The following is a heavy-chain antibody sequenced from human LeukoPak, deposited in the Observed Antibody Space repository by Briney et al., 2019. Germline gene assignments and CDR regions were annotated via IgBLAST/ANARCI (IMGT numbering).Heavy chain of an antibody. D-gene: IGHD6-19*01. CDR2: ISGSGGST. CDR1: GFTFSSYA. J-gene: IGHJ5*02. CDR3: AKDPGIAVAVGFWFDP. V-gene: IGHV3-23*01. Sequence: GGSLRLSRAASGFTFSSYAMSWVRQAPGMGLEWVSAISGSGGSTYYADSVKGRFTISRDNSKNTLYLQMNSLRAEDTAVYYCAKDPGIAVAVGFWFDPWGQGTLVAVSS.